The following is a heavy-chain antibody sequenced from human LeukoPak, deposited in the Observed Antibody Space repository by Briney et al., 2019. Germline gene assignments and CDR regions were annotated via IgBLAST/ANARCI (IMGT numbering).Heavy chain of an antibody. J-gene: IGHJ4*02. CDR2: ITHSGNT. V-gene: IGHV4-38-2*01. CDR3: ARINAPVATFDY. D-gene: IGHD2-21*01. CDR1: GFSISSTYY. Sequence: PSETLSLTCAVSGFSISSTYYGAWIRQTPGKGLEWIATITHSGNTYYISPLESRLTISLDTSKRHFSLRLTSVTAADTAVYYCARINAPVATFDYWGLGTLVAVSS.